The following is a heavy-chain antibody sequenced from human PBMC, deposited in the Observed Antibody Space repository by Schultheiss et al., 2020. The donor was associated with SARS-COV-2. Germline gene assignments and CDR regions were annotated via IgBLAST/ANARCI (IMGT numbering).Heavy chain of an antibody. CDR1: GFDLSDYY. CDR3: ARRNALEV. J-gene: IGHJ6*02. V-gene: IGHV3-48*01. Sequence: GGSLRLSCAASGFDLSDYYINWVRQAPGRGLEWISYISSSGDTVYYADSVTGRFTVSRDNAKKSLFLQMNSLRVEDTAVYYCARRNALEVWGQGTTVTVSS. D-gene: IGHD1-1*01. CDR2: ISSSGDTV.